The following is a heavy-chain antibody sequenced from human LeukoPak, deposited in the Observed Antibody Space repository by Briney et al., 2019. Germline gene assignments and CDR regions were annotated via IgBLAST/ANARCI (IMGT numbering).Heavy chain of an antibody. V-gene: IGHV3-30-3*01. CDR2: ISYDGSNK. Sequence: PGGSLRLSCAASGFTFSSYAMHWVRQAPGKGLEWVAVISYDGSNKYYADSVKGRFTISRDNSKNSLYLQMNSLRAEDTAVYYCARDEEEMATNYGSHFDYWGQGTLVTVSS. J-gene: IGHJ4*02. CDR3: ARDEEEMATNYGSHFDY. D-gene: IGHD5-24*01. CDR1: GFTFSSYA.